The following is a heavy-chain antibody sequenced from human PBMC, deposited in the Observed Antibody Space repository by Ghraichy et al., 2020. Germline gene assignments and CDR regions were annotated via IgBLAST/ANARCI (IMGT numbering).Heavy chain of an antibody. J-gene: IGHJ4*02. CDR2: IYHSGST. CDR3: AEGTVAMGFDY. Sequence: SETLSLTCTVSGYSISSGYYWGWIRQPPGKGLEWIGSIYHSGSTYYNPSLKSRVTISVDTSKNQFSLKLSSVTAADTAVYYCAEGTVAMGFDYWGQGTLVTVSS. D-gene: IGHD4-17*01. V-gene: IGHV4-38-2*02. CDR1: GYSISSGYY.